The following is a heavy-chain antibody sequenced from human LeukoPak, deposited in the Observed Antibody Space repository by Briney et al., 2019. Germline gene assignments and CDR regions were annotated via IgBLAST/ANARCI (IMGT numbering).Heavy chain of an antibody. CDR1: GLTFSNYA. V-gene: IGHV3-23*01. CDR3: AKDLYYDSSGLDY. J-gene: IGHJ4*02. D-gene: IGHD3-22*01. Sequence: GGSLRLSCAASGLTFSNYAMSWARQAPGKGLEWVSTISGSGGSTYYADSVKGRFTISRDNSKNTLYLEMNSLRAEDTAVYYCAKDLYYDSSGLDYWAQGTLVTVSS. CDR2: ISGSGGST.